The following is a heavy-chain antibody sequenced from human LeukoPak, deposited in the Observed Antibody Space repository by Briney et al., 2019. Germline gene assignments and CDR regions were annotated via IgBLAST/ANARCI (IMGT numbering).Heavy chain of an antibody. V-gene: IGHV4-34*01. J-gene: IGHJ4*02. D-gene: IGHD3-22*01. CDR1: GGSFSGYY. Sequence: SETLSLTCAVYGGSFSGYYWSWIRQPPGKGLEWIGEINHSGSTNYNPSLKSRVTISVDTSKNQFSLKLSSVTAADTAVYYCARRYYYDSSGYYYHFDYWGQGTLVTVSS. CDR3: ARRYYYDSSGYYYHFDY. CDR2: INHSGST.